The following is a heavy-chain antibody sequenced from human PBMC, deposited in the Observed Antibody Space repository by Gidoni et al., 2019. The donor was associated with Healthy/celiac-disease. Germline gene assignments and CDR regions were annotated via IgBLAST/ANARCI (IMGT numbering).Heavy chain of an antibody. V-gene: IGHV3-73*02. J-gene: IGHJ4*02. CDR2: IRSKANSYAT. CDR3: TRRDYGGNSVSDY. CDR1: GFTFSGSA. D-gene: IGHD4-17*01. Sequence: EVQLVESGGGLVQPGGSLKLSCAASGFTFSGSAMHWVRQASGKGLEWVGRIRSKANSYATAYAASVKGRFTISRDDSKNTAYLQMNSLKTEDTAVYYCTRRDYGGNSVSDYWGQGTLVTVSS.